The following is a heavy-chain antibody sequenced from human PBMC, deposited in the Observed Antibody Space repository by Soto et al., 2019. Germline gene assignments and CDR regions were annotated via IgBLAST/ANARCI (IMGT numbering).Heavy chain of an antibody. Sequence: QITLKESGPTLVKPTQTLTLTCTFSGFSLSTSGVGVGWIRQPPGKALEWLALIYWDDDKRYSPSLKSRLTITKDTSKNQAVPTMTNMDPVDTATYCCVQGRGPFDFWGQGTLVTVSS. V-gene: IGHV2-5*02. D-gene: IGHD3-16*01. J-gene: IGHJ4*01. CDR3: VQGRGPFDF. CDR2: IYWDDDK. CDR1: GFSLSTSGVG.